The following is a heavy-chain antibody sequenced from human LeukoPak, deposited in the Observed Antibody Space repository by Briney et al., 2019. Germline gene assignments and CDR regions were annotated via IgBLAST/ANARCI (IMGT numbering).Heavy chain of an antibody. CDR2: IKHDGSER. J-gene: IGHJ4*02. CDR3: ATGHTSLAP. V-gene: IGHV3-7*01. CDR1: GFTFSTSW. Sequence: GGSLRLSCAASGFTFSTSWMTWVRQAPGKGLEFVANIKHDGSERYYVDSVEGRFTISRDNAKNSLYLQMDSLRTEDTAVYFCATGHTSLAPGGQGTLVTVSS.